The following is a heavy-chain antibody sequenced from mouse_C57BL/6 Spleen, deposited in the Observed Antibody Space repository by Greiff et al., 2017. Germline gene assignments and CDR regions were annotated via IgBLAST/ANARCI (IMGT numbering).Heavy chain of an antibody. CDR1: GFTFSSYG. V-gene: IGHV5-6*01. CDR2: ISSGGSYT. J-gene: IGHJ2*01. CDR3: ARITTVVATGRYFDY. Sequence: EVQLVESGGDLVKPGGSLKLSCAASGFTFSSYGMSWVRQTPDKRLEWVATISSGGSYTYYPDSVKGRFTISRDNAKNTLYLQMSSLKSEDTAMYYCARITTVVATGRYFDYWGQGTTLTVSS. D-gene: IGHD1-1*01.